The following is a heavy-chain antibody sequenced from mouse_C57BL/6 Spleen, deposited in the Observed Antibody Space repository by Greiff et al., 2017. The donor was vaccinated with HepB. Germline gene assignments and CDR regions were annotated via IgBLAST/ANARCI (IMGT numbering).Heavy chain of an antibody. D-gene: IGHD2-3*01. J-gene: IGHJ2*01. CDR1: GYAFSSYW. V-gene: IGHV1-80*01. Sequence: QVQLKESGAELVKPGASVKISCKASGYAFSSYWMNWVKQRPGKGLEWIGQIYPGDGDTNYNGKFKGKATLTADKSSSTAYMQLSSLTSEDSAVYFCARRDIDGYYGFDYWGQGTTLTVSS. CDR2: IYPGDGDT. CDR3: ARRDIDGYYGFDY.